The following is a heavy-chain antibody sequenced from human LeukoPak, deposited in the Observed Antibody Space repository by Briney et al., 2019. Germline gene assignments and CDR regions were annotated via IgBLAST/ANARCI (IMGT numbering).Heavy chain of an antibody. J-gene: IGHJ3*02. CDR2: ISGSGGST. CDR1: GFTFSSYA. Sequence: GSLRLSCAASGFTFSSYAMSWVRQAPGKGLEWVSAISGSGGSTYYADSVKGRFTISRDNSKNTLYLQMNSLRAEDTAVYYCAESLWFGNGGTVEDAFDIWGQGTMVTVSS. CDR3: AESLWFGNGGTVEDAFDI. V-gene: IGHV3-23*01. D-gene: IGHD3-10*01.